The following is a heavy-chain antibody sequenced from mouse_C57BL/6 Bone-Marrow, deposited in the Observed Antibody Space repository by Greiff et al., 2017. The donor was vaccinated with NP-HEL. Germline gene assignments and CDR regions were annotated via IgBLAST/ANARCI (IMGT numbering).Heavy chain of an antibody. D-gene: IGHD2-4*01. Sequence: QVQLQQPGAELVKPGASVKVSCKASGYTFTSYWMHWVKQRPGQGLEWIGRIHPSDSDTNYNQKFKGKATLTVDKSSSTAYMQLSSLTSEDSAVYYCAIGKSAIYYDYDEDAMDYCGQGTSVTVSS. J-gene: IGHJ4*01. V-gene: IGHV1-74*01. CDR2: IHPSDSDT. CDR1: GYTFTSYW. CDR3: AIGKSAIYYDYDEDAMDY.